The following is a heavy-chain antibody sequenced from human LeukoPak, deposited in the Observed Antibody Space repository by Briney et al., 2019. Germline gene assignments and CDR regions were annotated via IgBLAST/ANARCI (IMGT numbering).Heavy chain of an antibody. CDR1: GYTFTSYD. Sequence: GASVKVSRKASGYTFTSYDINWVRQATGQGLEWMGWMNPNSGNTGYAQKFQGRVTMTRNTSISTAYMELSSLRSEDTAVYYCAREVHSVYCSSTSCYGIPDYWGQGTLVTVSS. V-gene: IGHV1-8*01. D-gene: IGHD2-2*01. CDR2: MNPNSGNT. CDR3: AREVHSVYCSSTSCYGIPDY. J-gene: IGHJ4*02.